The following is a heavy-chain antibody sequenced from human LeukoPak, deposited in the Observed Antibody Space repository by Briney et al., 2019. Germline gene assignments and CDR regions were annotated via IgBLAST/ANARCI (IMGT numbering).Heavy chain of an antibody. D-gene: IGHD5-18*01. CDR1: GGSISSSSYY. Sequence: SETLSLTCTVSGGSISSSSYYWGWIRQPPGKGLEWIGSIYYSGSTYYNPSLKSRVTISVDTSKNQFSLKLSSVTAADTAVYYCARIQLWLRNLDYWGQGTLVTVSS. CDR3: ARIQLWLRNLDY. CDR2: IYYSGST. V-gene: IGHV4-39*01. J-gene: IGHJ4*02.